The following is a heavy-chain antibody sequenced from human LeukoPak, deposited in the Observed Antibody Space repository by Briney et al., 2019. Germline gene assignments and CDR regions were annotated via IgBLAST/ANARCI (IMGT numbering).Heavy chain of an antibody. V-gene: IGHV3-23*01. CDR3: AKGGGSSCYSPSDY. J-gene: IGHJ4*02. D-gene: IGHD2-15*01. CDR1: GFTFSSYA. Sequence: GGSLRLSCGGSGFTFSSYAMSWVRQAPGKGLEWVSAISGSGTDTFYANSVKGRFTISRDNPKNTLYLQMNSLRAEDTAVYYCAKGGGSSCYSPSDYWGQGTLVTVSS. CDR2: ISGSGTDT.